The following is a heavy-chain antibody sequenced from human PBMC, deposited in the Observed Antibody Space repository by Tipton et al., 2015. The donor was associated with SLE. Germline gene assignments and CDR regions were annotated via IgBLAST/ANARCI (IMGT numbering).Heavy chain of an antibody. CDR3: ARDLPADSSMLGY. J-gene: IGHJ4*02. V-gene: IGHV3-21*04. Sequence: GSLRLSCAASGFTFSSYSMNWVRQAPGKGLEWVSSISSSSSYIYYADSVKGRFTISRDNAKNSLYLQMNSLRAEDTAVYYCARDLPADSSMLGYWGQGTLVTVSS. CDR1: GFTFSSYS. CDR2: ISSSSSYI. D-gene: IGHD6-13*01.